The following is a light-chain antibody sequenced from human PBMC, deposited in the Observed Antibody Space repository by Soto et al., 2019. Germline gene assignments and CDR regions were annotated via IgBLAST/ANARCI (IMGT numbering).Light chain of an antibody. V-gene: IGKV3-15*01. J-gene: IGKJ2*01. Sequence: EIVMTQSPVSLSVSPGERATFSCRASQGIRSDLAWYQQKPGQAPRLLIYGASTKDTGIPARFSGSGSGTEFTLTISRLQAEDCAVYYCQHYDIWPYTFGQGTKLEIK. CDR1: QGIRSD. CDR3: QHYDIWPYT. CDR2: GAS.